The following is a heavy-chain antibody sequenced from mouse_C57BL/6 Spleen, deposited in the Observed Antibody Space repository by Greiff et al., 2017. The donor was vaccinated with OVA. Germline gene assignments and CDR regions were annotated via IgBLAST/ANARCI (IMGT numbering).Heavy chain of an antibody. J-gene: IGHJ1*03. Sequence: VMLVESGPELVKPGASVKISCKASGYAFSSSWMNWVKQRPGKGLEWIGRIYPGDGDTNYNGKFKGKATLTADKSSSTAYMQLSSLTSEDSAVYFCARYPFITTVVDWYFDVWGTGTTVTVSS. CDR1: GYAFSSSW. D-gene: IGHD1-1*01. CDR3: ARYPFITTVVDWYFDV. CDR2: IYPGDGDT. V-gene: IGHV1-82*01.